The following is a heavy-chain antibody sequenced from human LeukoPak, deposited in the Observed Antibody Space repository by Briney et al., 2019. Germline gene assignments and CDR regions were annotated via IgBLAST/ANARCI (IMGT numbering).Heavy chain of an antibody. CDR2: ISDGPGTP. Sequence: GGSLSLSCAASGFPFSSYAMAGVRQAPGKGLEWVSTISDGPGTPYYADSVTGRFNISRDNSKNTLYLQMNSLRPVDTAIYYCATYDLWTGYYQWVVESGWGQGTLVTVSS. V-gene: IGHV3-23*01. CDR1: GFPFSSYA. D-gene: IGHD3-3*01. J-gene: IGHJ4*02. CDR3: ATYDLWTGYYQWVVESG.